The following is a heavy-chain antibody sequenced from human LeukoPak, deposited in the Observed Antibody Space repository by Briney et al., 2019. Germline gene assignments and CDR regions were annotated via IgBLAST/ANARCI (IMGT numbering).Heavy chain of an antibody. CDR2: INPNSGGT. CDR3: ASVVPAAMRGPGWYNWFDP. J-gene: IGHJ5*02. CDR1: GYTFTSYG. D-gene: IGHD2-2*01. Sequence: GASVKVSCKASGYTFTSYGISWVRQAPGQGLEWMGWINPNSGGTNYAQKFQGRVTMTRDTSISTAYMELSRLRSDDTAVYYCASVVPAAMRGPGWYNWFDPWGQGTLVTVSS. V-gene: IGHV1-2*02.